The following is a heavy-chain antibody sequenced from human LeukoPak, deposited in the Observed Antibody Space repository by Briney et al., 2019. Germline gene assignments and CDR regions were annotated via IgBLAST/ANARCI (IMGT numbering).Heavy chain of an antibody. CDR3: ARDRGRYYMDV. Sequence: GGSLRLSCAASGFTFSSYEMNWVRQAPGKGLEWVSYISSSGSTIYYADSVKGRFTISRDNVKNSLYLQMNSLRAGDTAVYYCARDRGRYYMDVRGKGTTVTISS. CDR2: ISSSGSTI. CDR1: GFTFSSYE. J-gene: IGHJ6*03. D-gene: IGHD6-25*01. V-gene: IGHV3-48*03.